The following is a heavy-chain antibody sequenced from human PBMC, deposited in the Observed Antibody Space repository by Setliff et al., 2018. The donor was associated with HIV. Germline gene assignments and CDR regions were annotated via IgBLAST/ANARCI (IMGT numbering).Heavy chain of an antibody. J-gene: IGHJ4*02. Sequence: RLSCAASGFTFSSYVMSWVRQAPGEGLEYVSAISSNGGSTYYADSVKGRFTISRDNSKNTLYLQMGSLRAEDMAVYYCARSNSPYGYSDYWGQGTLVTVSS. D-gene: IGHD3-22*01. CDR1: GFTFSSYV. CDR3: ARSNSPYGYSDY. CDR2: ISSNGGST. V-gene: IGHV3-64*02.